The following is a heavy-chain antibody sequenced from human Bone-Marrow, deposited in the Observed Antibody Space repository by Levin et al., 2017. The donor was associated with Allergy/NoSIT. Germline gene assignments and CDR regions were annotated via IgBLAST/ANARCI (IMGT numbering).Heavy chain of an antibody. CDR1: GFTFSSHY. CDR2: ISNSWNSI. V-gene: IGHV3-11*01. J-gene: IGHJ4*02. CDR3: ARVGGYGLDY. D-gene: IGHD5-12*01. Sequence: GESLKISCAASGFTFSSHYMSWIRQAPGKGLEWVSYISNSWNSIYYADSVKGRFTVPRENAKNSLYLQMNSLRAEDTAVYYCARVGGYGLDYWGQGTLVTVSS.